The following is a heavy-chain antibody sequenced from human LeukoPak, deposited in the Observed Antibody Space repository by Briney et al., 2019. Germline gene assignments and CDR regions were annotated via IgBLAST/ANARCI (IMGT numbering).Heavy chain of an antibody. CDR2: IKQDGSEI. V-gene: IGHV3-7*01. Sequence: GGSLRLSCVASGFTFSSYAMHWVRQAPGKGLEWVANIKQDGSEIYYVDSVRGRFTISRDNAKNSLYLQMNSLRAEDTAVYYCARDFGDYVWGSYDYWGQGTLVTVSS. J-gene: IGHJ4*02. CDR1: GFTFSSYA. D-gene: IGHD3-16*01. CDR3: ARDFGDYVWGSYDY.